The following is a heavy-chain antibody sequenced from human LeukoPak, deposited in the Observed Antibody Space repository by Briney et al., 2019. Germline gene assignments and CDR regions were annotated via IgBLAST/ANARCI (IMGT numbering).Heavy chain of an antibody. D-gene: IGHD3-22*01. CDR3: ARGYYYDSSGYPKLTDY. Sequence: ASVKVSCKASGYTFTSYDINWVRQATGQGIEWMGWMNPSSGNTGYAQKFQGRVTMTRNTSISTAYMELSSLRSEDTAIYYCARGYYYDSSGYPKLTDYWGQGTLVTVSS. CDR1: GYTFTSYD. V-gene: IGHV1-8*01. CDR2: MNPSSGNT. J-gene: IGHJ4*02.